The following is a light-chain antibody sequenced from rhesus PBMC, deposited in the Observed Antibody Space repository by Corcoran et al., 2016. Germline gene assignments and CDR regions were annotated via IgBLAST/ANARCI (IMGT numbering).Light chain of an antibody. CDR1: QDIHRY. V-gene: IGKV1-25*01. CDR3: QQYNGLVT. Sequence: DIQMTQSPSSVSAFVGDRVTISCRASQDIHRYVAWYQQRPAKPPNLLTYHATSLQGGVPSSFSGSGPGTEFTLTISSMQPEDSATYYCQQYNGLVTFGGGTKVEI. CDR2: HAT. J-gene: IGKJ4*01.